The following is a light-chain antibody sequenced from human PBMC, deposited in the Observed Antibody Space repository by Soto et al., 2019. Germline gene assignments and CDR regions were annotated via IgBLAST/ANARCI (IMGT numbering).Light chain of an antibody. Sequence: EIVMTQSPATLSVSPGERATLSCRASQSVSSSYLAWYQQKPGQAPRLLIYGASSRATGIPDRFSGSGSGTDFTLTISRLEPEDFAVYYCQQYGSSSSITFGQGTKVDIK. J-gene: IGKJ1*01. CDR3: QQYGSSSSIT. CDR2: GAS. CDR1: QSVSSSY. V-gene: IGKV3-20*01.